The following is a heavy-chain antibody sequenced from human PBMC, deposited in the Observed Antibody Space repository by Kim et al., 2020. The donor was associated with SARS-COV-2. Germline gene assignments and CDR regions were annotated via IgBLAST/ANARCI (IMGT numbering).Heavy chain of an antibody. J-gene: IGHJ4*02. D-gene: IGHD3-10*01. CDR1: GFTFQSYG. CDR2: INANGDDT. V-gene: IGHV3-20*04. CDR3: AKGWFQDFDY. Sequence: GGSLRLSCVASGFTFQSYGMSWVRQAPGKGPEWVSGINANGDDTGYVDSVKGRFTIFRDNAKNSLYLQMNSLRAEDTALYYCAKGWFQDFDYWGQGTLVTVSS.